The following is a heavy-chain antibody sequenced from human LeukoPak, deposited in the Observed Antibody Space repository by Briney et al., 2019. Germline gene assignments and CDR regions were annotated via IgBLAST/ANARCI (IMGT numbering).Heavy chain of an antibody. J-gene: IGHJ4*02. D-gene: IGHD2-2*01. CDR3: ARDLRTAAMLSTFDY. CDR2: IYYSGST. Sequence: SETLSLTCTVSGGSISSYYWSWIRQPPGKGLEWIGYIYYSGSTNYNPSLKSRVTISVDTSKNQFSLKLSSVTAADTAVYYCARDLRTAAMLSTFDYWGQGTLVTVSS. V-gene: IGHV4-59*12. CDR1: GGSISSYY.